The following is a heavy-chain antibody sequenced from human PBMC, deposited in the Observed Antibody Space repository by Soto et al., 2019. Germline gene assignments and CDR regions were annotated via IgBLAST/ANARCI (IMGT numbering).Heavy chain of an antibody. V-gene: IGHV4-31*03. CDR1: GGSISSGGYY. J-gene: IGHJ5*02. Sequence: QVQLQESGPGLVKPSQTLSLTCTVSGGSISSGGYYWSWIRQHPGKGLEWIGYIYYSGSTYYNPSLKSRVTISVDTSKNQFSLNLSSVTAADTAVYYCARVEGAGTTRWFDPWGQGTLVTVSS. CDR3: ARVEGAGTTRWFDP. D-gene: IGHD1-7*01. CDR2: IYYSGST.